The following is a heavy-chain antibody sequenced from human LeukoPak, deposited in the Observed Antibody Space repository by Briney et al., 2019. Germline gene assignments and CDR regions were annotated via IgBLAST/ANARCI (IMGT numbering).Heavy chain of an antibody. CDR1: GYTFTGYY. Sequence: ASVKVSFKASGYTFTGYYMHWVRQAPGQGLEGMGWINPNSGGTNYAQKFQGRVTMTRDTSISTAYMELSRLRSDDTAVYYCARLSDGWYVGGWFDPWGQGTLVTVSS. CDR2: INPNSGGT. CDR3: ARLSDGWYVGGWFDP. V-gene: IGHV1-2*02. J-gene: IGHJ5*02. D-gene: IGHD6-19*01.